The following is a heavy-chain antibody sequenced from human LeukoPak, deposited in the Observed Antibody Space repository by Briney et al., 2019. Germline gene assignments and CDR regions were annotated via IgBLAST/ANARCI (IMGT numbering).Heavy chain of an antibody. CDR3: ARQSSGWSYFDC. CDR2: ISPSDSTI. J-gene: IGHJ4*02. D-gene: IGHD6-19*01. Sequence: GGSLRLSCAASGFNLSSYEMNWVRQTPGKGLEWVSYISPSDSTIYSADSVEGRFIISRDNAKNSLYLQMNSLRAEDTAVYSCARQSSGWSYFDCWGQGILVTVSS. V-gene: IGHV3-48*03. CDR1: GFNLSSYE.